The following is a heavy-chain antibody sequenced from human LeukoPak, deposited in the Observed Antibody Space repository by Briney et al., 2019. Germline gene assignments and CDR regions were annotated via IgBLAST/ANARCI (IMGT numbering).Heavy chain of an antibody. V-gene: IGHV4-59*01. CDR3: ARSPRGGTKTYFDY. Sequence: RTSETLSLTCTVSGGPISNYYWSWLRQPPGKGLEWLGYIYYSGSTNYNPSLKSRVTISVDTSKNQFSLRLSSVTAADTAVYYCARSPRGGTKTYFDYWGQGTLVTVSP. CDR2: IYYSGST. CDR1: GGPISNYY. D-gene: IGHD1-14*01. J-gene: IGHJ4*02.